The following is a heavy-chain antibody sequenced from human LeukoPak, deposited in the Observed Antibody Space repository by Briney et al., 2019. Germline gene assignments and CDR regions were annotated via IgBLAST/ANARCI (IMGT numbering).Heavy chain of an antibody. CDR3: ARGLPNYYGMDV. J-gene: IGHJ6*02. V-gene: IGHV3-30-3*01. Sequence: PGTSLRLSCKASGFIFNDYAMHWVRQAPGKGLEWVAVMSADGINTFYAASVRGRFTISRDNAKNTVYLQMNSLRTEDTAVYYCARGLPNYYGMDVWGQGTMVTVSS. CDR1: GFIFNDYA. CDR2: MSADGINT.